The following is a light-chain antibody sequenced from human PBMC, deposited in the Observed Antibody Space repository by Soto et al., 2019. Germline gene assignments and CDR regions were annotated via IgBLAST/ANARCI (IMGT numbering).Light chain of an antibody. J-gene: IGKJ1*01. V-gene: IGKV3-15*01. Sequence: EIVMTHSPATLSVSPGERATLSCRASQSVSSNLAWYQQKPGQAPRLLIYGASTRATGIPARFSGSGSATEFTLTISSLQSEDFAVYYCQQYNNWPRTFGQGTKMEIK. CDR2: GAS. CDR3: QQYNNWPRT. CDR1: QSVSSN.